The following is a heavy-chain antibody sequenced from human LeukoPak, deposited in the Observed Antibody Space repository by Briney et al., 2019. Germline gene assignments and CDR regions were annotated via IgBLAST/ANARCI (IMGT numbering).Heavy chain of an antibody. D-gene: IGHD3-10*01. CDR3: AKTLYGSGSYYFDY. CDR2: ISYDGSNK. CDR1: GFTFSSYG. Sequence: GGSLRLSCAASGFTFSSYGMHWVRQAPGKGLEWVAVISYDGSNKYYADSVKDRFTISRDNSKNTLYLQMNSLRAEDTAVYYCAKTLYGSGSYYFDYWGQGTLVTVSS. V-gene: IGHV3-30*18. J-gene: IGHJ4*02.